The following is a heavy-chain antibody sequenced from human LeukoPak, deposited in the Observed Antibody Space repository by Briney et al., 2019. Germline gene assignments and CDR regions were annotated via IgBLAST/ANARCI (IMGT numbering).Heavy chain of an antibody. V-gene: IGHV4-39*01. CDR1: GFTFSSYA. CDR3: ARHEFEAYYYDSSGSINPYYYGMDV. J-gene: IGHJ6*02. D-gene: IGHD3-22*01. Sequence: GSLRLSCAASGFTFSSYAMSWVRQAPGKGLEWVGSIYYSGSTYYNPSLKSRVTISVDTSKNQFSLKLSSVTVADTAVYYCARHEFEAYYYDSSGSINPYYYGMDVWGQGTTVTVSS. CDR2: IYYSGST.